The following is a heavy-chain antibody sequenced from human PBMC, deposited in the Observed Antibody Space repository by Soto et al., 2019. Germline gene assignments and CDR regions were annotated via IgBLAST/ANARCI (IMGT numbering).Heavy chain of an antibody. D-gene: IGHD2-15*01. CDR1: GFPVSSNY. J-gene: IGHJ6*03. Sequence: GGSLRLSCTASGFPVSSNYMSWVRQATGKGLEWVSVIYSGGSTYYADSVKGRFTISRDNSKNTLYLQMNSLRAEDTAVYYCARTPTSSWVAADYYYYMDVWGKGTTVTVSS. CDR2: IYSGGST. V-gene: IGHV3-66*01. CDR3: ARTPTSSWVAADYYYYMDV.